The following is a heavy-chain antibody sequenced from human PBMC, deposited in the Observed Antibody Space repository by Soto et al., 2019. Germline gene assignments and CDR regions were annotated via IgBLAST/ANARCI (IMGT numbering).Heavy chain of an antibody. V-gene: IGHV3-30*18. CDR2: ISYDGSNK. J-gene: IGHJ4*02. Sequence: PGGSLRLSCAASGFTFSSYGMHWVRQAPGKGLEWVAVISYDGSNKYYADSVKGRFTISRDNSKNTLYLQMNSLRAEDTAVYYCAKDQVSDPFDYWGQGTLVTVSA. CDR3: AKDQVSDPFDY. CDR1: GFTFSSYG.